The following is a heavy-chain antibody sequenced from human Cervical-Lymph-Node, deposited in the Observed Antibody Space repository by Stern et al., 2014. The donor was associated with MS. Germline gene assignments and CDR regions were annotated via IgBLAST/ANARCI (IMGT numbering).Heavy chain of an antibody. D-gene: IGHD1-26*01. CDR3: ARVTGRGTRQNWFDS. J-gene: IGHJ5*01. CDR2: IYSDGNT. Sequence: VQLQESGPGLVKPSETVSLTCTVSGGSMSSKYWNWIRQPPGKGLEWIGYIYSDGNTNYNPSLKSRVIISLDTSTNQFSLSLTSVTAADTAVYYCARVTGRGTRQNWFDSWGQGTLVTVSS. V-gene: IGHV4-59*01. CDR1: GGSMSSKY.